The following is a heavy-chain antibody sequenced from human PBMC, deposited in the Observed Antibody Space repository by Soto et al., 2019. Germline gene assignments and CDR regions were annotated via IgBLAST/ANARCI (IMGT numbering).Heavy chain of an antibody. CDR2: INPNSGGT. J-gene: IGHJ6*02. CDR3: ARSGGGCSSTSCYREDYYGMDV. Sequence: ASVKVSCKASGYTFTGYYMHWVRQAPGQGLEWMGWINPNSGGTNYAQKFQGRVTMTRDTSISTAYMELSRLRSDDTAVYYCARSGGGCSSTSCYREDYYGMDVWGQGTTVTVSS. D-gene: IGHD2-2*02. CDR1: GYTFTGYY. V-gene: IGHV1-2*02.